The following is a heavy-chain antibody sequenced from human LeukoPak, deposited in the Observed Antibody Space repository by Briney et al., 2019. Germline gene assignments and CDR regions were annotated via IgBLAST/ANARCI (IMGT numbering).Heavy chain of an antibody. J-gene: IGHJ4*02. CDR2: ISYDGSYK. CDR3: AKWDFDY. CDR1: GFTFSSYG. Sequence: GGSLRLSCAASGFTFSSYGMHWVRQAPGKGLEWVAVISYDGSYKYYADSVQGRFTISRDNSKNTLYLQMNSLRPDDTAVYYCAKWDFDYWGQGTLVTDSS. V-gene: IGHV3-30*18.